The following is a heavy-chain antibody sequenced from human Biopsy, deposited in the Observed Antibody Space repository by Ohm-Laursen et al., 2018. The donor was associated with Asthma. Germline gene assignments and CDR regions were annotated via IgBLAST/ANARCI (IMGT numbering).Heavy chain of an antibody. J-gene: IGHJ4*02. V-gene: IGHV3-30-3*01. CDR3: AREGVAGTQIED. D-gene: IGHD6-19*01. Sequence: SLRLSCAALRFTYEMHWVRQAPGKGLEWVAVISYDGSSIYYADSVKGRFTISRDNSKNTLSLQMNSLTAEETAVYYCAREGVAGTQIEDWGQGTLVTVSS. CDR1: RFTYE. CDR2: ISYDGSSI.